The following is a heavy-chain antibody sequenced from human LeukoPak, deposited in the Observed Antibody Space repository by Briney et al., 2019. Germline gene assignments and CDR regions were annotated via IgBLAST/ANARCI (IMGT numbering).Heavy chain of an antibody. CDR2: ISWNSGSI. CDR3: AGGLPHYYDSSGGAFDI. D-gene: IGHD3-22*01. Sequence: GGSLRLSCAASGFTFDDYAMHWVRQAPGKGLEWVSGISWNSGSIGYADSVKGRFTISRDNAKNSLYLQMNSLRAEDTAVYYCAGGLPHYYDSSGGAFDIWGQGTMVTVSS. J-gene: IGHJ3*02. V-gene: IGHV3-9*01. CDR1: GFTFDDYA.